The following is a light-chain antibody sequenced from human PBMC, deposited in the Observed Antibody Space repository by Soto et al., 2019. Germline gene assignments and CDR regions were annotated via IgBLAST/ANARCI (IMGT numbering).Light chain of an antibody. CDR1: SSDIGSYDH. CDR3: ISYTGSSTPYV. CDR2: EVR. Sequence: QSALTQPASVSGSPGQSITISCSGTSSDIGSYDHVAWYQQFPGKTPKLMIYEVRNRPSGVSSRFSGSKSGNTASLTISGLQAEDEADYYCISYTGSSTPYVFGSGTKLTVL. V-gene: IGLV2-14*01. J-gene: IGLJ1*01.